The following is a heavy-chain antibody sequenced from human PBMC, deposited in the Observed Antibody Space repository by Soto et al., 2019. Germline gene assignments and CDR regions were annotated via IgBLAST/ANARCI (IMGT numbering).Heavy chain of an antibody. Sequence: EVQLVESGGGLVQPGVSLRLSCEASGFTFSNYAMSWVRQGPGKGLEWVSSVGDGGGRTYYADSVKGRFTISTDNSKNTLLLQMNSLRAEDTAVYYCARKGIVEGRTHDAFDIWGQGTMVIVSS. CDR2: VGDGGGRT. CDR3: ARKGIVEGRTHDAFDI. CDR1: GFTFSNYA. V-gene: IGHV3-23*04. J-gene: IGHJ3*02. D-gene: IGHD1-26*01.